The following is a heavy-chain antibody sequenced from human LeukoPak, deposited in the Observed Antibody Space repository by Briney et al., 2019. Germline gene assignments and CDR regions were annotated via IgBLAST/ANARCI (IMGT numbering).Heavy chain of an antibody. D-gene: IGHD3/OR15-3a*01. CDR1: GGSISSYY. CDR2: INHSGST. Sequence: SETLSLTCTVSGGSISSYYWSWIRQPPGKGLEWIGEINHSGSTNYNPSLKSRVTISVDTSKNQFSLKLSSVTAADTAVYYCARGLGLPYWGQGTLVTVSS. V-gene: IGHV4-34*01. J-gene: IGHJ4*02. CDR3: ARGLGLPY.